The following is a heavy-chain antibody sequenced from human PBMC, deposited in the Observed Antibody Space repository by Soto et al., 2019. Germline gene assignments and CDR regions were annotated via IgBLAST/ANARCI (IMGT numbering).Heavy chain of an antibody. J-gene: IGHJ6*02. CDR3: ARGGYCSSVSCFHADGMDV. V-gene: IGHV3-30-3*01. CDR1: GFTFSSFA. Sequence: GGSLRLSCAASGFTFSSFAMHWVRQAPGKGLEWVTLISYDGSNTYYADSVKGRFTISRDNSKNTLYLQMNSLRAEDTAVYYCARGGYCSSVSCFHADGMDVWGQGTTVTVSS. CDR2: ISYDGSNT. D-gene: IGHD2-2*01.